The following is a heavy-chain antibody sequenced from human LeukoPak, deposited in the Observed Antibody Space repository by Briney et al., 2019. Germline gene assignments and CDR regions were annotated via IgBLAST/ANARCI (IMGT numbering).Heavy chain of an antibody. CDR1: GFTFSIYA. J-gene: IGHJ1*01. CDR2: ISYDGNNK. Sequence: GGSLRLSCAASGFTFSIYAMDWVRQAPGKGLEWVALISYDGNNKYYADSVKGRFSISRDNSKNTLYLQMNSLRPEDTAIYYCARSYYDSTGYYLAEYFQHWGQGTLVTVSS. D-gene: IGHD3-22*01. CDR3: ARSYYDSTGYYLAEYFQH. V-gene: IGHV3-30-3*01.